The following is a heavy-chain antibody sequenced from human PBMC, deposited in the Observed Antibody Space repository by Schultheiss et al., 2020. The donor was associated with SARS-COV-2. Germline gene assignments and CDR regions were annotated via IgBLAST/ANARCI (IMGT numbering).Heavy chain of an antibody. CDR2: IYTSGST. V-gene: IGHV4-4*07. Sequence: SETLSLTCTVSGGSISSYYWSWIRQPAGKGLEWIGRIYTSGSTNYNPSLKSRVTISVDTSKNQFSLKLSSVTAADTAVYYCAGGIGYGDNFDYWGQGTLVTVSS. CDR1: GGSISSYY. D-gene: IGHD4-17*01. J-gene: IGHJ4*02. CDR3: AGGIGYGDNFDY.